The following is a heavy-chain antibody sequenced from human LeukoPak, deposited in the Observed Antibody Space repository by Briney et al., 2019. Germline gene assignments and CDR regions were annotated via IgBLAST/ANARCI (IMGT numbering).Heavy chain of an antibody. V-gene: IGHV3-66*01. Sequence: PGGSLRLSCVASGFALSANYMSWVRQAPGKGPEWLSVPYRGGTTYYAGSVRGRFTISRDDSKNTLYLQMNSLRAEDTAVYYCARVPSGTIDYWGQGTLVTVSS. CDR1: GFALSANY. D-gene: IGHD6-19*01. CDR2: PYRGGTT. CDR3: ARVPSGTIDY. J-gene: IGHJ4*02.